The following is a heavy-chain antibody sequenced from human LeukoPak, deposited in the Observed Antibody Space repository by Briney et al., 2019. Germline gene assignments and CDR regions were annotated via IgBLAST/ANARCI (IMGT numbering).Heavy chain of an antibody. D-gene: IGHD3-10*01. Sequence: GGSLRLSCAASGFTFSSYGMHWVRQAPGKGLEWVAFIRYDGSNKYYADSVKGRFTISRDNSKNTLYLQMNSLRAEGTAVYYCAKGRYYGSGSPPAAWGQGTMVTVSS. CDR3: AKGRYYGSGSPPAA. CDR2: IRYDGSNK. CDR1: GFTFSSYG. J-gene: IGHJ3*01. V-gene: IGHV3-30*02.